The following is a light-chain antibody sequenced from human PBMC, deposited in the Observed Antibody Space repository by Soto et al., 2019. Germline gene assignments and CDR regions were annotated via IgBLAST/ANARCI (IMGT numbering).Light chain of an antibody. J-gene: IGLJ1*01. CDR1: SSDVGTYNY. V-gene: IGLV2-14*01. Sequence: QSALTQPASVSGSPGQSITISCTGTSSDVGTYNYVSWNQQHPGKAPKLMIFEVSNRPSGVSNRFSGSKSGNTASLTISGLPAEDEADYYCTSYTSGTYVFGTGTKLTVL. CDR3: TSYTSGTYV. CDR2: EVS.